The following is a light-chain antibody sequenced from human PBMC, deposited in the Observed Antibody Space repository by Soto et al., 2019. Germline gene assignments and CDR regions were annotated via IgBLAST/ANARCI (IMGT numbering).Light chain of an antibody. CDR2: GAS. CDR3: LHLDSYPRT. Sequence: DIQMTQSPSTLSGSVGDRVTITCRASQGIGNDLGWYQQKPGKAPKRLIYGASILQSGVPSRFSGSGSGTAFTLTISSLQPEDFATYYCLHLDSYPRTFGQGTKVDIK. V-gene: IGKV1-17*01. CDR1: QGIGND. J-gene: IGKJ1*01.